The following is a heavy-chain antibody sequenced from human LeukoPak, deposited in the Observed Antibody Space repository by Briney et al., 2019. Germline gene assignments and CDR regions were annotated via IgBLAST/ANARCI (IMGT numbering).Heavy chain of an antibody. J-gene: IGHJ4*02. CDR2: IYSGGST. CDR1: GFTFSSYA. D-gene: IGHD3-10*01. CDR3: ARWAYGSGSFLPHFDY. Sequence: GGSLRLSCAASGFTFSSYAMSWVRQAPGKGLEWVSVIYSGGSTYYADSVRGRFTISRDNSKNTLYLQMNSLRAEDTAVYYCARWAYGSGSFLPHFDYWGQGTLATVSS. V-gene: IGHV3-66*01.